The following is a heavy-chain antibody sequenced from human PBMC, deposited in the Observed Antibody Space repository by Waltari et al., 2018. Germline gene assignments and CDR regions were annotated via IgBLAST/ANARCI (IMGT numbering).Heavy chain of an antibody. V-gene: IGHV3-48*01. CDR2: ISSSSSTI. CDR1: GFTFSSYS. J-gene: IGHJ4*02. CDR3: ASMVRGVYFDY. Sequence: EVQLVESGGGLVQPGGSLRLSCAASGFTFSSYSMTWVRQAPGKGLEWVSYISSSSSTIYYADSGKGRFTISRDNAKNSLYLQMNSLRAEDTAVYYCASMVRGVYFDYWGQGTLVTVSS. D-gene: IGHD3-10*01.